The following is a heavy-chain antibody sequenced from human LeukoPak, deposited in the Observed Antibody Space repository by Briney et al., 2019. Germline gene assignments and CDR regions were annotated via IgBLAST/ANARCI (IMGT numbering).Heavy chain of an antibody. V-gene: IGHV3-30*14. CDR2: ISYDGSNK. Sequence: GRSLRLSCAASGFTFSGYAMHWVRQAPGKGLEWVAVISYDGSNKYYADSVKGRFTISRENAKKSLYLQMSSLRVEDTAVYFCVLGAYWNDDKNAFHIWGPGTMVTVS. D-gene: IGHD1-1*01. CDR3: VLGAYWNDDKNAFHI. CDR1: GFTFSGYA. J-gene: IGHJ3*02.